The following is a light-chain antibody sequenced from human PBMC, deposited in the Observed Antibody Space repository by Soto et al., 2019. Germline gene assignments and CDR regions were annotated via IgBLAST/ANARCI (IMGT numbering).Light chain of an antibody. J-gene: IGKJ3*01. CDR2: GVS. CDR1: ESVRGGF. V-gene: IGKV3-20*01. CDR3: QHYDTPPFT. Sequence: EIVLTQSPGTLSLSPGERATLSCRASESVRGGFLAWYQQKPGQAPRLLLFGVSSRAAGIPDRVSGSWSGTDFTLTISRLEPEDFAVYFCQHYDTPPFTFGPGTKVDIK.